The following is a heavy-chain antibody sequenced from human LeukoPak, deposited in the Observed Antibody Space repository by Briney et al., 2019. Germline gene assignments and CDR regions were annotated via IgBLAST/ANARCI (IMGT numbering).Heavy chain of an antibody. CDR1: GFMLSSYW. D-gene: IGHD2-15*01. J-gene: IGHJ1*01. CDR3: VKVGCSGGTCYWAYFQH. V-gene: IGHV3-64D*09. CDR2: ISSNGDRT. Sequence: SGGSLRLSRVASGFMLSSYWMNWVRQAPGKGLEYVSGISSNGDRTYYADSVKGRFIISRDNSKNTLYLQMSSLRAEDTAVYYCVKVGCSGGTCYWAYFQHWGQGTLVTVSS.